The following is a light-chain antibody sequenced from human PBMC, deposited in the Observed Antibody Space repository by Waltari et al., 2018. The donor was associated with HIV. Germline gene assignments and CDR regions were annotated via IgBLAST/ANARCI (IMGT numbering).Light chain of an antibody. CDR1: QSISSY. J-gene: IGKJ5*01. Sequence: DIQMPQSPSSLSPAVGDRVTITCRASQSISSYLNWYQQKPGKAPKLLIYAASSLQSGVPSRFSGRGSGTDFTLTISSLQPEDFATYYCQQSYSTPPTFGQGTRLEIK. CDR2: AAS. CDR3: QQSYSTPPT. V-gene: IGKV1-39*01.